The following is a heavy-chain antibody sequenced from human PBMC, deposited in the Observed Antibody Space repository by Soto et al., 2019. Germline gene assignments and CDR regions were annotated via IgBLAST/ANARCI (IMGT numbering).Heavy chain of an antibody. V-gene: IGHV3-23*01. J-gene: IGHJ5*02. Sequence: EAQLLASGGGLVQPGGSLRLSCVGSGFTFRDHAMRWVRQAPGRGLEWVSAISANGGSIQHADSVKGRFSVSRDNAKNTVYLQMDNLRTEGSAVYYCAKDRYYDTPGWFDPWGQGSRVIVSS. CDR2: ISANGGSI. CDR3: AKDRYYDTPGWFDP. CDR1: GFTFRDHA. D-gene: IGHD3-22*01.